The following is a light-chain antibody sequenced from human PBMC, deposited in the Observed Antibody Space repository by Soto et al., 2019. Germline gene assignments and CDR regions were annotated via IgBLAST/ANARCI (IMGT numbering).Light chain of an antibody. CDR3: PQYNSYSPP. J-gene: IGKJ1*01. Sequence: DIPMTQSPSTLSASVGDRVTITCRASQSISVWLAWYQQKAGKAPNLLIYKASRLESGVPSRFSGSGSETEFTLTISGLQPGDSATYYCPQYNSYSPPFGQGTKVEVK. CDR2: KAS. V-gene: IGKV1-5*03. CDR1: QSISVW.